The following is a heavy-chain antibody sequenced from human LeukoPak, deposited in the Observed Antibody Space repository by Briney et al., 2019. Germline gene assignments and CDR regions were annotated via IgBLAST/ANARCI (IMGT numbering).Heavy chain of an antibody. CDR2: IYYIGST. D-gene: IGHD6-19*01. CDR1: GGSISSYY. V-gene: IGHV4-59*01. CDR3: ARYIAVAGTVDY. Sequence: PSETLSLTCTVSGGSISSYYWSWIRQPPRKGLEWIGYIYYIGSTNYNPSLKSRVTISVDTSKNQFSLKLSSVTAADTAVYYCARYIAVAGTVDYWGQGTLVTVSS. J-gene: IGHJ4*02.